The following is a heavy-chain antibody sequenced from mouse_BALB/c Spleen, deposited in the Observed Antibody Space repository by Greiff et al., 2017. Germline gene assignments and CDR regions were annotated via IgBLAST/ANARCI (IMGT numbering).Heavy chain of an antibody. CDR2: IYPGSGST. V-gene: IGHV1S22*01. J-gene: IGHJ3*01. CDR3: TRGGNYPFAY. D-gene: IGHD2-1*01. Sequence: LKQPGSELVRPGASVKLSCKASGYTFTSYWMHWVKQRPGQGLEWIGNIYPGSGSTNYDEKFKSKATLTVDTSSSTAYMQLSSLTSEDSAVYYCTRGGNYPFAYWGQGTLVTVSA. CDR1: GYTFTSYW.